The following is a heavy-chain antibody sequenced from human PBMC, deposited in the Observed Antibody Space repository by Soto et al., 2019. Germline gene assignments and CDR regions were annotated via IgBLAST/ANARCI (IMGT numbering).Heavy chain of an antibody. CDR2: IIGSGGET. CDR3: AKEGLSRHLDFDS. CDR1: GFTFSSHA. J-gene: IGHJ4*02. Sequence: GGSLRLSCAASGFTFSSHAMSWVRQAPGKGLEWVSSIIGSGGETFYEDSVKGRFTISRDNSRNTLFLQMNNLRADDAAVYFCAKEGLSRHLDFDSWGQGTLVTVSS. V-gene: IGHV3-23*01. D-gene: IGHD3-3*01.